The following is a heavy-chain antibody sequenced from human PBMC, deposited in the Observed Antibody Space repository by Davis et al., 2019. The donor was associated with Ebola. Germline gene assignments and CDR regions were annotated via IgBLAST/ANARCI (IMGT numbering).Heavy chain of an antibody. J-gene: IGHJ3*02. CDR1: GYSFTSYW. V-gene: IGHV5-51*01. CDR2: LYPADSDT. D-gene: IGHD3-22*01. Sequence: WESLKIPCNGSGYSFTSYWIGRVRQMPGKGLEWMGILYPADSDTKYSPSFQGQVTISADKSISTAYLQWSSLKASDTAMYYCATYYYHSSGYFYHAFDIWGHGTMVTVSS. CDR3: ATYYYHSSGYFYHAFDI.